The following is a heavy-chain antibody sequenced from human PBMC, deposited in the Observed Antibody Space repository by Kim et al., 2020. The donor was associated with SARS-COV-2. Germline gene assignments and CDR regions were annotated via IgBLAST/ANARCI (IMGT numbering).Heavy chain of an antibody. V-gene: IGHV4-4*02. Sequence: SETLSLTCAVSGGSISSSNWWSWVRQPPGKGLEWIGEIYHSGSTNYNPSLKSRVTISVDKSKNQFSLKLSSVTAADTAVYYCARDGPADTAMVTGYYYYGMDVWGQGTTVTVSS. CDR2: IYHSGST. CDR1: GGSISSSNW. CDR3: ARDGPADTAMVTGYYYYGMDV. J-gene: IGHJ6*02. D-gene: IGHD5-18*01.